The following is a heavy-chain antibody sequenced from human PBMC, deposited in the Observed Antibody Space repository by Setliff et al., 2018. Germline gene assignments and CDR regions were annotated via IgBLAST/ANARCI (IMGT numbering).Heavy chain of an antibody. Sequence: ASVKVSCKASGYTFTTYGVAWVRQAPGQGLEWMGGILPKFGTTDYAQKFQVRVTITAEESTSTAYMQLSSLTSEDTAQYYCARGTKSSIGNYFFYYYMDVWGQGTTVTVSS. J-gene: IGHJ6*03. CDR3: ARGTKSSIGNYFFYYYMDV. V-gene: IGHV1-69*13. D-gene: IGHD2-8*01. CDR2: ILPKFGTT. CDR1: GYTFTTYG.